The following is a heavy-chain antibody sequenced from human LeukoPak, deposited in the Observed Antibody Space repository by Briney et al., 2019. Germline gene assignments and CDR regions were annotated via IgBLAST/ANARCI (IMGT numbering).Heavy chain of an antibody. J-gene: IGHJ4*02. CDR1: GDSISSSDNY. V-gene: IGHV4-39*01. CDR2: FYYSRNT. Sequence: SETLSLTCTVSGDSISSSDNYWGWIRQPPGKGLEWIGSFYYSRNTYYNPSLKSRVTISVDTSKNQLSLTLTSVSAADTAVYYCARHPHYYYDNSARWGQETLVTVSS. CDR3: ARHPHYYYDNSAR. D-gene: IGHD3-22*01.